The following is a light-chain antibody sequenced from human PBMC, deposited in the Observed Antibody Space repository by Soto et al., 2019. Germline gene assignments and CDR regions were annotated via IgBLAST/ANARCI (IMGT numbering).Light chain of an antibody. V-gene: IGKV1-39*01. Sequence: DIQMTQSPSSLSASVGDRVTITCRASQSISSYLNWYQQKPGKAPKLLIYAASSLQSGVPSRFSGSGSGTDFTLTISTLQPEDFATYYCQPSYSTFITFGQGTRLEIK. CDR1: QSISSY. CDR2: AAS. CDR3: QPSYSTFIT. J-gene: IGKJ5*01.